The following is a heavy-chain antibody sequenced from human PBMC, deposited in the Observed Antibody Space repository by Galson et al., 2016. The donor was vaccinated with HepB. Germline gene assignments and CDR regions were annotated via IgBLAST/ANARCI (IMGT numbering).Heavy chain of an antibody. D-gene: IGHD6-13*01. CDR3: AKEEIAAAGTALDY. Sequence: SCAASGFSFSTCAMNWVRQAPGKGLEWVSTITGSGASTYYVDSVKGRFVVSRANSKNTLYLQMNSLTAEDTATYFCAKEEIAAAGTALDYWGRGTLVTVSS. CDR1: GFSFSTCA. V-gene: IGHV3-23*01. CDR2: ITGSGAST. J-gene: IGHJ4*02.